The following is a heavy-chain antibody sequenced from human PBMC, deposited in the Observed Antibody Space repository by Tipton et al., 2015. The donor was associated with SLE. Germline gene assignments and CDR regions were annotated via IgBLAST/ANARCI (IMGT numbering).Heavy chain of an antibody. Sequence: SLRLSCAASGFTVSSNYMSWVRQAPGKGLEWVSVIYSGGSTYYADSVKGRFTISRDNSKNMLYLQMNSLRAEDTAVYYCARGWQIMYSGMDVWGQGTTVTVSS. V-gene: IGHV3-53*01. J-gene: IGHJ6*02. D-gene: IGHD5-24*01. CDR3: ARGWQIMYSGMDV. CDR1: GFTVSSNY. CDR2: IYSGGST.